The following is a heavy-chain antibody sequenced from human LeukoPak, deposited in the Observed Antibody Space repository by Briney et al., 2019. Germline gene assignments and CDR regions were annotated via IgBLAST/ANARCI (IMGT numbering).Heavy chain of an antibody. D-gene: IGHD4/OR15-4a*01. CDR3: SRAAGGATYRPPEYFLL. Sequence: ASVKVSCKTSGYTFTRYGISWVRQAPGQSLEWIGGISGYSGNSFYDQKIQGRVTMATDTSTSTAYMKLRSLTPDDTAVYFCSRAAGGATYRPPEYFLLWGQGALVIVSS. J-gene: IGHJ1*01. CDR1: GYTFTRYG. CDR2: ISGYSGNS. V-gene: IGHV1-18*01.